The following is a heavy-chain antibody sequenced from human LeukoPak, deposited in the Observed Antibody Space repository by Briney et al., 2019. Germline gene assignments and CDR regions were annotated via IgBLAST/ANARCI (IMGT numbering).Heavy chain of an antibody. Sequence: GGSLRLSCAVSGFTLSNYSMNWVRQAPGKGLEWISYISGSGFTIHYADSVKGRFTISRDSSKNTLFLQMNRLRPEDAAVYYCAKAPVTTCRGAFCYPFDYWGLGTLVTVSS. J-gene: IGHJ4*02. D-gene: IGHD2-15*01. CDR2: ISGSGFTI. V-gene: IGHV3-48*01. CDR1: GFTLSNYS. CDR3: AKAPVTTCRGAFCYPFDY.